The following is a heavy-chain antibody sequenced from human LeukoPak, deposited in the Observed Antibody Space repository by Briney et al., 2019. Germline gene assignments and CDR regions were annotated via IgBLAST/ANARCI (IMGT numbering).Heavy chain of an antibody. CDR1: GFTFSSYW. V-gene: IGHV3-7*01. D-gene: IGHD3-3*01. CDR3: ARDRNTDFWSGYYTNYFDY. J-gene: IGHJ4*02. CDR2: IKEDGSEK. Sequence: GGSLRLSCAASGFTFSSYWMNWVRQAPGKGLEGVANIKEDGSEKYYVDSVKGRFTISRDNAKNLLHLQMNSLRAEDTAVYYCARDRNTDFWSGYYTNYFDYWGQGTLVTVSS.